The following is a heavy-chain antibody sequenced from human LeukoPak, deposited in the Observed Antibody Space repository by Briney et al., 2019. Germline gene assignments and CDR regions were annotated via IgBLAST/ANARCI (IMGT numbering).Heavy chain of an antibody. V-gene: IGHV1-46*01. CDR1: GYTFTSYY. CDR2: INPSGGST. Sequence: ASVKVSCKASGYTFTSYYMHWVRQAPGQGLEWMGIINPSGGSTSYAQKFQGRVTMTRDTSTSTVYMELSSLRSEDTAVYYCARHEYPIAVAGRGHYDYWGQGTLVTVSS. D-gene: IGHD6-19*01. CDR3: ARHEYPIAVAGRGHYDY. J-gene: IGHJ4*02.